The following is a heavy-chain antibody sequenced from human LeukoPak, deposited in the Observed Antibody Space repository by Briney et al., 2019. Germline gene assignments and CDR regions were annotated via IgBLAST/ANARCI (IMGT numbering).Heavy chain of an antibody. D-gene: IGHD3-22*01. Sequence: ETLSLTCTVSGGSISSSSYYWGWIRQPPGKGLEWIGSIYYSGSTYYNPSLKSRVTISVDTSKNQFSLKLSSVTAADTAVYYCAGGDSSGYYYVFDYWGQGTLVTVSS. CDR2: IYYSGST. CDR3: AGGDSSGYYYVFDY. V-gene: IGHV4-39*07. CDR1: GGSISSSSYY. J-gene: IGHJ4*02.